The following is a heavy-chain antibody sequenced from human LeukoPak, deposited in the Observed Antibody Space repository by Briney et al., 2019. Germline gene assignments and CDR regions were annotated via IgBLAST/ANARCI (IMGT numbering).Heavy chain of an antibody. Sequence: ASVKVSCKASGYTFTGYYIHWVRQAPGQGLEWMGWISPNSGDTNYAQKFQGRVTMTRDTSISTAYLDLSRLKSDDTAVYYCARAGYSSGWYTAEYFQNWGQGTLVTVSS. J-gene: IGHJ1*01. CDR2: ISPNSGDT. CDR1: GYTFTGYY. D-gene: IGHD6-19*01. CDR3: ARAGYSSGWYTAEYFQN. V-gene: IGHV1-2*02.